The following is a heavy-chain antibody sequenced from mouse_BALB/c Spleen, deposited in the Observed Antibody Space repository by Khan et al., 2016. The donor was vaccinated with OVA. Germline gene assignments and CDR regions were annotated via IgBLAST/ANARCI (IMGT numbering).Heavy chain of an antibody. CDR1: GYTFINYW. CDR2: FYPGGGYT. V-gene: IGHV1-63*02. J-gene: IGHJ3*01. CDR3: VRGGDEGFAF. Sequence: QVQLQQSGVELVRPGTSVKMSCKAAGYTFINYWIGWVKERPGHGLEWIGDFYPGGGYTKYNEKFKGKATLTADTSSSTAYMQLSSLTSEDSAIXYCVRGGDEGFAFWGQGTLVTVSA.